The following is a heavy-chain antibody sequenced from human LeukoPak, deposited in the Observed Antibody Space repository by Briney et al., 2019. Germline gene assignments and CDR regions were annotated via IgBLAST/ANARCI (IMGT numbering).Heavy chain of an antibody. Sequence: GGSLRLSCAASGFTFSSYWMSWVRQAPGKGLEWVANTKQDGSEKYYVDSLKGRFTISRDNAKKSLFLQTNSLRADDTAVYYCARDGTPFDFWGQGTLVTVSS. CDR3: ARDGTPFDF. V-gene: IGHV3-7*01. CDR2: TKQDGSEK. CDR1: GFTFSSYW. J-gene: IGHJ4*02.